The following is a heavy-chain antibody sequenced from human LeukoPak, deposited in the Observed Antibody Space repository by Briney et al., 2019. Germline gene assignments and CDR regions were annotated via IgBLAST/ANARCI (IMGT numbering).Heavy chain of an antibody. Sequence: SETLSLTCAVSGGCFSGYYWSWVRQPPGKGLEWLGEINHSGSTNYNPSLKSRVTISVDTSKNQFSLKLSSVTAADTAVYYCARGKRGYSSSWYDYWGQGTLVTVSS. CDR1: GGCFSGYY. V-gene: IGHV4-34*01. J-gene: IGHJ4*02. CDR3: ARGKRGYSSSWYDY. D-gene: IGHD6-13*01. CDR2: INHSGST.